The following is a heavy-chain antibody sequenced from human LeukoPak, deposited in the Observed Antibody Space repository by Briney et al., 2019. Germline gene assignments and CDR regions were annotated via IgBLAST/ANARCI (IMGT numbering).Heavy chain of an antibody. CDR1: GYTFTSYA. CDR3: ARQQQLALGDY. J-gene: IGHJ4*02. V-gene: IGHV1-3*01. Sequence: ASVKVSCKASGYTFTSYAMHWVRQAPGQRLEWMGWINAGKGNTKYSQKFQGRVTITRDTSASTAYMELSSLRSEDTAVYYCARQQQLALGDYWGQGTLVTVSS. CDR2: INAGKGNT. D-gene: IGHD6-13*01.